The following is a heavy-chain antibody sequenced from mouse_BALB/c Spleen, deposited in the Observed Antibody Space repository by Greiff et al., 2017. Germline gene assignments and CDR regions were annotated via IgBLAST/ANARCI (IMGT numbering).Heavy chain of an antibody. Sequence: QVQLKESGAELVKPGASVKLSCKASGYTFTSYWMHWVKQRPGQGLEWIGEIDPSDSYTNYNQKFKGKATLTVDKSSSTAYMQLSSLTSEDSAVYYCARENAYWGQGTLVTGSA. CDR1: GYTFTSYW. V-gene: IGHV1-69*02. J-gene: IGHJ3*01. CDR2: IDPSDSYT. CDR3: ARENAY.